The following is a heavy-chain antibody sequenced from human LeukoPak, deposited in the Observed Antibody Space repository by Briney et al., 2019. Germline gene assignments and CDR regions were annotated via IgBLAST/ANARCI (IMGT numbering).Heavy chain of an antibody. Sequence: SETLALTCTVSGGSISSSSYYWGWIRQPPGKGLEWIGSIYYSGSTNYNPSLKSRVTISVDTSKNQFSLKLSSVTAADTAVYYCARDRGGWYFDYWGQGTLVTVSS. CDR3: ARDRGGWYFDY. CDR2: IYYSGST. V-gene: IGHV4-39*07. CDR1: GGSISSSSYY. D-gene: IGHD3-10*01. J-gene: IGHJ4*02.